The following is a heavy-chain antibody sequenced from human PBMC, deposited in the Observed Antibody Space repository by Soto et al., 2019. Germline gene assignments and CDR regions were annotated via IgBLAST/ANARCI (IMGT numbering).Heavy chain of an antibody. Sequence: EVQLVESGEGLVQPGGSLRLSCAASGFTFSRYNIHWIRQAPGEGLEFVSAISRSGDRTYYADSVKGRFTITRDNSKNTVWLQMGSLRAEDMAVYYFARARCSSGQCYYFDYWGRGALVSVSS. D-gene: IGHD2-15*01. CDR1: GFTFSRYN. CDR2: ISRSGDRT. CDR3: ARARCSSGQCYYFDY. J-gene: IGHJ4*02. V-gene: IGHV3-64*02.